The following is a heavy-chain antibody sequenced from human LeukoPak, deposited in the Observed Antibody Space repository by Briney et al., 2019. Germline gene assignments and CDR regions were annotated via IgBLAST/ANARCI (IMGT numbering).Heavy chain of an antibody. CDR3: ARGYMGATSYFDY. V-gene: IGHV1-18*01. CDR2: ISAYNGNT. D-gene: IGHD1-26*01. CDR1: GYTFMSHG. J-gene: IGHJ4*02. Sequence: ASVKVSFKAYGYTFMSHGISWVRQAPGQGLEWMGWISAYNGNTNYAQKFQGRVTMTTDTSTSTAYMELRSLRSDDTALYYCARGYMGATSYFDYWGQGSLVTVSS.